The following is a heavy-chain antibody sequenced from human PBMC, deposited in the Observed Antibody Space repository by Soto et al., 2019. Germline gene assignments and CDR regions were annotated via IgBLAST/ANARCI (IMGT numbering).Heavy chain of an antibody. Sequence: EVQLLESGGGLVQPGGSLRLSCASSGFTFISYAMSWVRQAPGKGLEWDSAIIGSGGSTYYADSLKGRFTISIVNSNNTLYLEMNSLRAEDTAVYYCEKAITYDFCSGSSDYAFAICGRETMGTVSS. CDR1: GFTFISYA. CDR2: IIGSGGST. V-gene: IGHV3-23*01. D-gene: IGHD3-3*01. J-gene: IGHJ3*02. CDR3: EKAITYDFCSGSSDYAFAI.